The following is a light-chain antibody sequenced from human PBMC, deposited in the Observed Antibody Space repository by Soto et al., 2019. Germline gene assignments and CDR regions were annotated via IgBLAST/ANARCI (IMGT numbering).Light chain of an antibody. CDR2: AAS. V-gene: IGKV1-39*01. CDR3: QKTYSSPFT. Sequence: DIQMTQSPSSLSASVGDRVTITCRASQTISNYLNWYQEIPGKAPKLLIYAASNLQSGVPSRFSGSRSGTEFNLNIINLQPEDFATYYFQKTYSSPFTFGPGTNVDI. CDR1: QTISNY. J-gene: IGKJ3*01.